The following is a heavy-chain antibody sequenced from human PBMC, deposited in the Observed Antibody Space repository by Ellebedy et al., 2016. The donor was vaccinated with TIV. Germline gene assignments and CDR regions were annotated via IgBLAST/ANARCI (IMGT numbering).Heavy chain of an antibody. CDR3: AKGHTASFFYLFDS. CDR2: VGGGDDRT. J-gene: IGHJ5*01. V-gene: IGHV3-23*01. D-gene: IGHD2-2*01. CDR1: GFTAFNFA. Sequence: PGGSLRLSCEASGFTAFNFAMSWVRQAPGKGLEWVSAVGGGDDRTFYADAVKGRFTISRDNSKHTVILQMQSLRAEDTALYYCAKGHTASFFYLFDSWGQGTLVTVSS.